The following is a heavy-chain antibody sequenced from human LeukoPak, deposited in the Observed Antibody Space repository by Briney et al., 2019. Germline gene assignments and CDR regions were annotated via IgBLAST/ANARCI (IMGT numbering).Heavy chain of an antibody. CDR3: ARDSPYGSGSYYDDAFDI. CDR2: ISSSGSTI. Sequence: GGSLRLSCAASGFTFSSYAMSWVRQAPGKGLEWVSYISSSGSTIYYADSVKGRFTISRDNAKNSLYLQMNSLRAEDTAVYYCARDSPYGSGSYYDDAFDIWGQGTMVTVSS. J-gene: IGHJ3*02. CDR1: GFTFSSYA. V-gene: IGHV3-48*04. D-gene: IGHD3-10*01.